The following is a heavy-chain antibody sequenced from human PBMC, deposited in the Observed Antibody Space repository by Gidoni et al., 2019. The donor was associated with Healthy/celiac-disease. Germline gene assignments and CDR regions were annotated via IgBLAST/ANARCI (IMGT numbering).Heavy chain of an antibody. D-gene: IGHD3-16*01. Sequence: QVQLVQSGAEVKKPGASVQVSCKASDYTFTSSGISWVRQAPGHGLEWMGWISAYNGNTNYAQKLQGRVTMTTDTSTSTAYMELRSLRSDDTAVYYCARSWGDDYVWGSYGGIENYWGQGTLVTVSS. CDR3: ARSWGDDYVWGSYGGIENY. V-gene: IGHV1-18*01. J-gene: IGHJ4*02. CDR1: DYTFTSSG. CDR2: ISAYNGNT.